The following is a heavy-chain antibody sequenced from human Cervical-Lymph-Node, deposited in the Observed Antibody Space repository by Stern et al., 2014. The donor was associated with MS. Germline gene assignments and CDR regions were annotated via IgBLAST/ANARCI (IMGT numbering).Heavy chain of an antibody. CDR3: AKDLGGNAFDY. V-gene: IGHV3-30*18. J-gene: IGHJ4*02. CDR2: ISYDGTHK. Sequence: VQLVESGGGVVQPGRSLRLSCAASGFSFSDYGIHWVRQAPGKALEWVAVISYDGTHKYYTDSVKGRGTISRDHSKKTVYLEMNRLRSDDTAVYYCAKDLGGNAFDYWGQGTLVIVSS. CDR1: GFSFSDYG. D-gene: IGHD4-23*01.